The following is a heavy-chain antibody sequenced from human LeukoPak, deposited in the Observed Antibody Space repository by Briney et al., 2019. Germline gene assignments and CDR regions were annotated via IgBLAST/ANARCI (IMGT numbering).Heavy chain of an antibody. CDR2: ISYDGSNK. J-gene: IGHJ6*02. Sequence: GGSLRLSCAASGFTFSSYGMHWVRQAPGKGLEWVAVISYDGSNKYYADSVKGRFTISRDNSKNTLYLQMNSLRAEDTAVYYCAKDRPRYYDILTGYYSYYYYGMDVWGQGTTVTVSS. CDR3: AKDRPRYYDILTGYYSYYYYGMDV. CDR1: GFTFSSYG. V-gene: IGHV3-30*18. D-gene: IGHD3-9*01.